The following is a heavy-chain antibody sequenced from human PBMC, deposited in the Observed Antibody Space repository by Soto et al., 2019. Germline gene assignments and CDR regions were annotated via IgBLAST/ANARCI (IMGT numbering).Heavy chain of an antibody. CDR2: IYHSGST. CDR1: GGSISSSNW. Sequence: NPSETLSLACAVSGGSISSSNWWSWVRQPPGKGLEWIGEIYHSGSTNYNPSLKSRVTISVDKSKNQFSLKLSSVTAADTAVYYCARGKDYVWGSYRYYYYYGMHVWGQGTTVT. CDR3: ARGKDYVWGSYRYYYYYGMHV. J-gene: IGHJ6*02. D-gene: IGHD3-16*02. V-gene: IGHV4-4*02.